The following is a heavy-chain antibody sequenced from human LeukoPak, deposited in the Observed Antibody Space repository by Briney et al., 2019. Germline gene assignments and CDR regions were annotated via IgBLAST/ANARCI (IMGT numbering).Heavy chain of an antibody. CDR3: AKGGVPAATNDY. Sequence: GRSLRLSCAASGFTFSSYAMSWVRQAPGKGLEWVSAISGSGGSTYYADSVKGRFTIPRDNSKNTLYLQMNSLRAEDTAVYYCAKGGVPAATNDYWGQGTLVTVSS. D-gene: IGHD2-2*01. V-gene: IGHV3-23*01. CDR2: ISGSGGST. CDR1: GFTFSSYA. J-gene: IGHJ4*02.